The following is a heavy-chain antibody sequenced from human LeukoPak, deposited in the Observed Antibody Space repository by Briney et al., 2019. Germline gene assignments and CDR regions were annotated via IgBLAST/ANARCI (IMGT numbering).Heavy chain of an antibody. J-gene: IGHJ5*02. V-gene: IGHV4-59*01. CDR3: ARDSGTTGEVKFDP. D-gene: IGHD3-10*01. Sequence: SETLSLTCTASGGSISSYYWSWIRQPPGKGLEWIGYIYYSGSANYNPSLKSRVTISVDTSKNQFSLKLSSVTAADTAVYYCARDSGTTGEVKFDPWGQGTLVTVSS. CDR1: GGSISSYY. CDR2: IYYSGSA.